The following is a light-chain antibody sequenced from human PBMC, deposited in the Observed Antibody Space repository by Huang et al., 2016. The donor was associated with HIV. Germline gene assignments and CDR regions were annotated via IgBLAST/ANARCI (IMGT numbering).Light chain of an antibody. J-gene: IGKJ4*01. CDR1: QGISKY. CDR2: AAA. CDR3: QKYNSAPLT. Sequence: DIQMTQSPSSLSASVGDRVTITCRASQGISKYLAWYQQKPWKVPKLLIYAAATLQSGVPSRFSGSGSGTYFTLTINSLQPEDVATYYCQKYNSAPLTFGGGTKVEIK. V-gene: IGKV1-27*01.